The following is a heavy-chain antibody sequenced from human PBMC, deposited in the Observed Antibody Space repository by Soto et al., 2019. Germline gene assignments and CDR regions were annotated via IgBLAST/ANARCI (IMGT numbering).Heavy chain of an antibody. J-gene: IGHJ5*02. V-gene: IGHV3-21*01. D-gene: IGHD3-3*01. CDR1: EFTFSSYG. Sequence: VSLRLSWAASEFTFSSYGMNWVRQAPGKGLEWVSSISSSSSYIYYADSVKGRFTISRDNAKNSLYLQMNSLRAEDTAVYYCARDGGYYSINWFDPWGQVTLVPVSS. CDR3: ARDGGYYSINWFDP. CDR2: ISSSSSYI.